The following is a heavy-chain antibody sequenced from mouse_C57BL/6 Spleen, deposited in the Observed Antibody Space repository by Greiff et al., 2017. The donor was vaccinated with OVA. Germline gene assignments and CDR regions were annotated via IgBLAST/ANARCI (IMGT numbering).Heavy chain of an antibody. CDR3: ARHALITTVVAPYFDY. CDR2: FYPGSGSI. V-gene: IGHV1-62-2*01. D-gene: IGHD1-1*01. J-gene: IGHJ2*01. CDR1: GYTFTEYT. Sequence: VQLQQSGAELVKPGASVKLSCKASGYTFTEYTIHWVKQRSGQGLEWIGWFYPGSGSIKYNEKFKDKATLTADKSSSTVYMELNRLTPDDSSVYFCARHALITTVVAPYFDYWGQGTTLTVSS.